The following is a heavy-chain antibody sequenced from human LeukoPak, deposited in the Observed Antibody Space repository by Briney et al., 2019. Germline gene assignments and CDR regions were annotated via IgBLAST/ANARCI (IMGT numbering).Heavy chain of an antibody. V-gene: IGHV1-69*05. CDR2: IIPIFGTA. Sequence: SVKVSCKASGGTFISYAISWVRQAPGQGLEWMGGIIPIFGTANNAKKFQGRVTITRDKYTSTAYMELSSLTSDDTAVYYCARIPLVVGAFDIWGQGTMVTVSS. CDR3: ARIPLVVGAFDI. J-gene: IGHJ3*02. D-gene: IGHD2-2*01. CDR1: GGTFISYA.